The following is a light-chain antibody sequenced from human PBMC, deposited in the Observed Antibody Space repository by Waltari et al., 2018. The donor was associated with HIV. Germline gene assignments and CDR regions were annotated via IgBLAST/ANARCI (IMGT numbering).Light chain of an antibody. Sequence: QSVLSQPPSASGTPGQRVTISCSGSSFNIGSNTVNWYQQLPGTAPKLLLNSNKKRPSGGPDRFSGSKSGTSASLAISGLQSDDEADYYCASWDDSLIGPVFGGGTKLTVL. CDR3: ASWDDSLIGPV. V-gene: IGLV1-44*01. CDR2: SNK. CDR1: SFNIGSNT. J-gene: IGLJ2*01.